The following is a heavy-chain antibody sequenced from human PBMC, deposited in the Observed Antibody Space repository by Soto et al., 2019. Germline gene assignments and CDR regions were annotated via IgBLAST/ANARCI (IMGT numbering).Heavy chain of an antibody. CDR2: ISGSGGST. V-gene: IGHV3-23*01. CDR3: AKSDLGGMDV. Sequence: GGSLRLSCAASGFTFSSYAMSWVRQAPGKGLEWVSAISGSGGSTYYADSVKGRFTISRDNSKNTLYLQMNSLRAEDKDVYYCAKSDLGGMDVWGQGTKVTVSS. J-gene: IGHJ6*02. D-gene: IGHD3-16*01. CDR1: GFTFSSYA.